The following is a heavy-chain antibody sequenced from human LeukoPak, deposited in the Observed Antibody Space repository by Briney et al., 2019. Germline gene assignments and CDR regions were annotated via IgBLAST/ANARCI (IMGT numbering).Heavy chain of an antibody. D-gene: IGHD6-13*01. CDR3: AREQQLANFDY. CDR1: GGSISSYY. J-gene: IGHJ4*02. V-gene: IGHV4-34*01. CDR2: INHSGST. Sequence: SETLSLTCTVSGGSISSYYWSWIRQPPGKGLEWIGEINHSGSTNYNPSLKSRVTISVDTSKNQFSLKLSSVTAADTAVYYCAREQQLANFDYWGQGTLVTVSP.